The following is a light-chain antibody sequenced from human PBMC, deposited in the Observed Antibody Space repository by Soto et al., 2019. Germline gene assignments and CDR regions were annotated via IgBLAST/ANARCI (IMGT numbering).Light chain of an antibody. CDR3: AAWDDSLNGWV. J-gene: IGLJ3*02. Sequence: QSALTQPPSTSGTPGQRVTISCSGSSSNIGSNTVNWFQLLPGTAPKLLISTNNQRPSGVPDRFSGSKSGTSASLAISGLQSEDEADYYCAAWDDSLNGWVFGGGTKLTVL. CDR2: TNN. V-gene: IGLV1-44*01. CDR1: SSNIGSNT.